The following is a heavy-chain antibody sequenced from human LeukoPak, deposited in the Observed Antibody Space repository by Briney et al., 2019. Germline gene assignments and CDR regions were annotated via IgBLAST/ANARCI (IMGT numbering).Heavy chain of an antibody. V-gene: IGHV3-72*01. CDR3: ARVGLHYDSSGPFDY. CDR2: TRNKANSYTT. J-gene: IGHJ4*02. D-gene: IGHD3-22*01. CDR1: GFTFSDHY. Sequence: GGSLRLSCAASGFTFSDHYMDWVRQAPGNGLEWVGRTRNKANSYTTEYAASVKGRFTISRDDSKNSLYLQMNSLKTEDTAVYYCARVGLHYDSSGPFDYWGQGTLVTVSS.